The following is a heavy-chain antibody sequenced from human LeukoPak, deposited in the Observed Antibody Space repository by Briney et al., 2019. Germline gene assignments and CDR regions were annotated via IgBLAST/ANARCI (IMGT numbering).Heavy chain of an antibody. V-gene: IGHV1-2*02. CDR3: ARDPPYCSSTSCYDRANWFDP. J-gene: IGHJ5*02. D-gene: IGHD2-2*01. Sequence: ASVKVSCKASGYTFTGYYMHWVRQAPGQGLEWMGWINPNSGGTNYAQKFQGRVTMTRDTSISTAYMELSRLRSDDTAVYYYARDPPYCSSTSCYDRANWFDPWGQGTLVTVSS. CDR1: GYTFTGYY. CDR2: INPNSGGT.